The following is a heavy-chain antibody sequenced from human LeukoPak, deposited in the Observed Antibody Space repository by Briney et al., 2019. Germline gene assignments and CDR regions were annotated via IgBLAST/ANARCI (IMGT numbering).Heavy chain of an antibody. CDR2: IKQDGSEK. D-gene: IGHD4-17*01. CDR1: GFTFSSYA. J-gene: IGHJ4*02. V-gene: IGHV3-7*01. CDR3: ARDLYGDYPDY. Sequence: GGSLRLSCAASGFTFSSYAMSWVRQAPGKGLEWVANIKQDGSEKYYVDSVKGRFTISRDNAKNSLYLQMNSLRAEDTAVYYCARDLYGDYPDYWGQGTLVTVSS.